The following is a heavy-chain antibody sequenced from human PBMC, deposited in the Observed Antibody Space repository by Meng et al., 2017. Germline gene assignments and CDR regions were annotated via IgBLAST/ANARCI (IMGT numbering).Heavy chain of an antibody. CDR2: SNAGNRNT. CDR3: ATDGQDSSGYYSWYFDL. J-gene: IGHJ2*01. D-gene: IGHD3-22*01. CDR1: GYTFTSYA. Sequence: QVPLVQYGAEVKKPGASVKVSCKASGYTFTSYAMHWVHQDPGQRLEWMGWSNAGNRNTKYSQEFQGRVTITRDTSASTAYMELSSLRSEDTAVYYCATDGQDSSGYYSWYFDLWGRGTLVTVSS. V-gene: IGHV1-3*02.